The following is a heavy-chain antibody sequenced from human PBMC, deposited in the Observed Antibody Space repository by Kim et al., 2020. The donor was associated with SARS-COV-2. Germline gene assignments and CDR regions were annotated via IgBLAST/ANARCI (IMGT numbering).Heavy chain of an antibody. V-gene: IGHV3-30*01. D-gene: IGHD4-17*01. CDR3: ARAPVRYGDYFDY. J-gene: IGHJ4*02. Sequence: VVSVKGRFTISREKSKNALYLQMNSRRAEDTAVYYCARAPVRYGDYFDYWGQGTLVTVSS.